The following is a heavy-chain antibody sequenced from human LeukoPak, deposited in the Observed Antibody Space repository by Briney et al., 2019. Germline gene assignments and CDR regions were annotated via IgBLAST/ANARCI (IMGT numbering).Heavy chain of an antibody. D-gene: IGHD1-20*01. V-gene: IGHV4-4*07. CDR3: ARDSRSITGTNWFDP. CDR1: GGSISSYY. Sequence: SETLSLTCTVSGGSISSYYWSWIRQPAGKGLEWTGRIYTSGSTNYNPSLKSRVTMSVDTSKNQFSLKLSSVTAADTAVYYCARDSRSITGTNWFDPWGQGTLVTVSS. J-gene: IGHJ5*02. CDR2: IYTSGST.